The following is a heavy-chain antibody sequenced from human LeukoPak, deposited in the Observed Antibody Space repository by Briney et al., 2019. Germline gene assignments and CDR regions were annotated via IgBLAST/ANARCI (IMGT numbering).Heavy chain of an antibody. D-gene: IGHD2/OR15-2a*01. J-gene: IGHJ4*02. CDR3: ARDLAFSRLDY. CDR2: INPDGIKR. Sequence: PGGSLRLSRAVSGLTFSSSWMDWVRQAPGKGLEWVASINPDGIKRYSADSVKGRFTISRDNARNPLYLQMDSLRVEDTAFYYCARDLAFSRLDYWGQGVLVTVSS. V-gene: IGHV3-7*01. CDR1: GLTFSSSW.